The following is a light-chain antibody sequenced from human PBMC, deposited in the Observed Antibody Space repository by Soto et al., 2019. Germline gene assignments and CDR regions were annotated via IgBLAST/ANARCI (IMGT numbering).Light chain of an antibody. V-gene: IGKV3-20*01. CDR3: QQYADSPRT. Sequence: EIVLTQSPGTLSLSPGERATLSCRASQSVGNNYLAWYQQKPGQAPRLLIHGASRRATGIPNRFSGSGSGTDFPLTISRLEPEDFAVYYCQQYADSPRTFGGGTKVEIK. CDR2: GAS. J-gene: IGKJ4*01. CDR1: QSVGNNY.